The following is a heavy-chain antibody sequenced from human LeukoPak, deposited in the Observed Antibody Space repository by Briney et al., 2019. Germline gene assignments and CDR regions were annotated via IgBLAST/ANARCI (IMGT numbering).Heavy chain of an antibody. J-gene: IGHJ4*02. V-gene: IGHV3-30*04. Sequence: GGSLRLSCAASRFTFSNYAMHWVRQAPGKGLEWVAVISYDGVNQYYADSVKGRFTISRDNSKNTLYLQMNSLRAEDTALYYCARAAPSIIAVAEIPDYWGQGTLVAVSS. CDR1: RFTFSNYA. CDR3: ARAAPSIIAVAEIPDY. CDR2: ISYDGVNQ. D-gene: IGHD6-19*01.